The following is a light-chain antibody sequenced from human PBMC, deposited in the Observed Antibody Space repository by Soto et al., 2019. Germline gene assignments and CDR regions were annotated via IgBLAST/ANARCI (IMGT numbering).Light chain of an antibody. Sequence: QSVLTQPPSASATPGQRVTISCSGSSSNIGSHTVNWYQQVPGTAPRLLIYFNNQRPSGVPDRFSGSKSATSASLAISGLQSADESDYYCAAWDDSLNGWVFGGGTKLTVL. V-gene: IGLV1-44*01. J-gene: IGLJ3*02. CDR3: AAWDDSLNGWV. CDR2: FNN. CDR1: SSNIGSHT.